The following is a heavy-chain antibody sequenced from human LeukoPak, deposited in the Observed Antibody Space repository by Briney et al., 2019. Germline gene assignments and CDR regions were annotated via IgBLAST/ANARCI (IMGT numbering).Heavy chain of an antibody. J-gene: IGHJ4*02. D-gene: IGHD4-17*01. CDR1: GFTFSSYE. V-gene: IGHV3-48*03. CDR2: ISSSGTTM. Sequence: GGSLRLSCAASGFTFSSYEMNWVRQAPGKGLEWVSYISSSGTTMYYADSVKGRFTISRDNTKNSLYLQMNNLRAEDTAVYYCARGGADYVIGYWGQGTLVTVSS. CDR3: ARGGADYVIGY.